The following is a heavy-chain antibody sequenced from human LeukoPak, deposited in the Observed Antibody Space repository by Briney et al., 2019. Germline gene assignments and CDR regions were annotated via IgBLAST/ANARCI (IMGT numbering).Heavy chain of an antibody. D-gene: IGHD3-22*01. CDR3: ARETGYDSSGYYYLDYYYYMDV. CDR2: INWNGGST. CDR1: GFTVSSNS. Sequence: GGSLRLSCTVSGFTVSSNSMSWVRQAPGKGLEWVSGINWNGGSTGYADSVKGRFTISRDNAKNSLYLQMNSLRAEDTALYYCARETGYDSSGYYYLDYYYYMDVWGKGTTVTVSS. V-gene: IGHV3-20*04. J-gene: IGHJ6*03.